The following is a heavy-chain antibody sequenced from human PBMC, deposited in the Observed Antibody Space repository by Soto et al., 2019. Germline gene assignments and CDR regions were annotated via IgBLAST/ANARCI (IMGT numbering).Heavy chain of an antibody. V-gene: IGHV4-34*01. CDR1: GGSFSGYY. D-gene: IGHD2-2*01. Sequence: SETLSLTCAVYGGSFSGYYWSWIRQPPGKGLEWIGEINHSGSTNYNPSLKSRVTISVDTSKNQFSLKLSSVTAADTAVYYCARGTRGDCSSTSCLTFDIWGQGTMVTVSS. J-gene: IGHJ3*02. CDR2: INHSGST. CDR3: ARGTRGDCSSTSCLTFDI.